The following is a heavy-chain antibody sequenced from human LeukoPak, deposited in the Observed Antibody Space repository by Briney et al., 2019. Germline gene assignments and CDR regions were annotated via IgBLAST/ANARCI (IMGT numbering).Heavy chain of an antibody. CDR3: ARDYPDDYYDNRYFDY. D-gene: IGHD3-22*01. CDR1: GGSISSYY. V-gene: IGHV4-59*01. Sequence: SETLSLTCTVSGGSISSYYWSWIRQPPGKGLEWIGYIYYSGSTNYNPSLKSRVTISVDTSKNQFSLKLSSVTAADTAVYYCARDYPDDYYDNRYFDYWGQGTLVTVSS. CDR2: IYYSGST. J-gene: IGHJ4*02.